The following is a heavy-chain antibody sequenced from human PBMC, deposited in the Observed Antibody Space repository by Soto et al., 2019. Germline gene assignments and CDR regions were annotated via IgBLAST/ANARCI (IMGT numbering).Heavy chain of an antibody. J-gene: IGHJ5*02. Sequence: EVQLVQSGAEVKKAGESLKISCQGSGYSFTIYWVGWVRQIPGRGLEWMGIIHPGDSDTRYSPFFQGQVTISADKSISTAYLQWSSLKASDTAMYYCARHNRYSSTWFEGWFDPWGQGTLVTVSS. D-gene: IGHD6-13*01. V-gene: IGHV5-51*03. CDR3: ARHNRYSSTWFEGWFDP. CDR1: GYSFTIYW. CDR2: IHPGDSDT.